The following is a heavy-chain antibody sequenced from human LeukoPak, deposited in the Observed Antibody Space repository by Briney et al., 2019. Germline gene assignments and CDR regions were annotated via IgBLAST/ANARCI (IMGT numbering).Heavy chain of an antibody. CDR3: ARAISGGSPITASDY. V-gene: IGHV1-2*02. J-gene: IGHJ4*02. Sequence: GASVKVSCKASGYTFTGYYIHWVRQAPGQGLEWMGWINPNSGGTKYAQKFQGRVTMTSDTSISTAYMELSRLRSDDTAVYYCARAISGGSPITASDYWGQGTLVTVSS. CDR1: GYTFTGYY. D-gene: IGHD2-15*01. CDR2: INPNSGGT.